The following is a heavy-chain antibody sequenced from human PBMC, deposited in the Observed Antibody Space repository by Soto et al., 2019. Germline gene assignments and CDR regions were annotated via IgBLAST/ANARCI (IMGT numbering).Heavy chain of an antibody. J-gene: IGHJ4*02. Sequence: PGGSLRLSCAASGFTFSSYAMHWVRQAPGKGLEWVAVISYDGSNKYYADSVKGRFTISRDNSKNTLYLQMNSLRAEGTAVYYCARDTITLMYYYDSSGYPGALDYWGQGTLVTVSS. CDR3: ARDTITLMYYYDSSGYPGALDY. D-gene: IGHD3-22*01. CDR2: ISYDGSNK. CDR1: GFTFSSYA. V-gene: IGHV3-30-3*01.